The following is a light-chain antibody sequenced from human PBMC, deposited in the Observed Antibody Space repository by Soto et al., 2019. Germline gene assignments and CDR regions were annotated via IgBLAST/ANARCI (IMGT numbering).Light chain of an antibody. V-gene: IGLV2-23*02. CDR1: SSDVGSHNL. CDR3: CSYGGSRAL. Sequence: QSALTQPASVSGSRGQSITISCTGTSSDVGSHNLVSWYQQHPGQAPKLMIYEVSKRPLGVSTRFSASKSGNTASLTISVLQAEDEADYYCCSYGGSRALFGGGTQLTVL. J-gene: IGLJ7*01. CDR2: EVS.